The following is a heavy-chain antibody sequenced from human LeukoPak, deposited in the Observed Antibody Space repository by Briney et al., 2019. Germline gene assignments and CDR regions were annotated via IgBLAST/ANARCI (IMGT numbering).Heavy chain of an antibody. Sequence: PSETLSLTCTVSGGSISSYYWSWIRQPPGKGLEWIGYIYYSGSTNYNPSLKNRVTISVDKSQNQFSLKLSSVTAADTAVYYCARDCSGGSCYHAFDIWGQGTMVTVS. V-gene: IGHV4-59*01. CDR2: IYYSGST. CDR3: ARDCSGGSCYHAFDI. CDR1: GGSISSYY. J-gene: IGHJ3*02. D-gene: IGHD2-15*01.